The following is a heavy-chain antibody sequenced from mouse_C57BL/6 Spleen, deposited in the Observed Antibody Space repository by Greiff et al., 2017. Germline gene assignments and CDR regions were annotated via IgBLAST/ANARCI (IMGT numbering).Heavy chain of an antibody. J-gene: IGHJ4*01. CDR2: IDPEDGES. V-gene: IGHV14-2*01. CDR1: GFNIKDYY. Sequence: EVQLQQSGAELVKPGAPVKLSCTASGFNIKDYYMHWVMQRTEQGLEWIGRIDPEDGESKYAPKFPGKAPITANTSSSTAYLQLSSLTSEDTAVYYSASDYAMDYWGQGNSVTVSS. CDR3: ASDYAMDY.